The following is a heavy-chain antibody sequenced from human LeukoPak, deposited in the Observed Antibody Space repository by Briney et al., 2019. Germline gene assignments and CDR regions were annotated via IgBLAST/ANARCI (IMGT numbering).Heavy chain of an antibody. CDR3: ARGAGPDRYYYGMDV. Sequence: GGSLRLSCAASGFTSSSYSMDWVRQAPGKGLEWVSSISSSSSYIYYADSVKGRFTISRDNAKNSLYLQMNSLRAEDTAVYYCARGAGPDRYYYGMDVWGQGTTVTVSS. J-gene: IGHJ6*02. CDR2: ISSSSSYI. V-gene: IGHV3-21*04. CDR1: GFTSSSYS. D-gene: IGHD6-19*01.